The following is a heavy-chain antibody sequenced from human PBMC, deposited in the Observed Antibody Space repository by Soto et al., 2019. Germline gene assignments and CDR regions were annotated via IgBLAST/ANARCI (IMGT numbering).Heavy chain of an antibody. CDR2: IWYDGSNK. CDR1: GFTFSSYG. V-gene: IGHV3-33*08. J-gene: IGHJ4*02. D-gene: IGHD1-26*01. Sequence: GGSLRLSCAASGFTFSSYGMHWVRQAPGKGLEWVAVIWYDGSNKYYADSVKGRFTISRDNSKNTLYLQMNSLRAEDTAVYYCARDGRELLFDYWGQGTLVTVSS. CDR3: ARDGRELLFDY.